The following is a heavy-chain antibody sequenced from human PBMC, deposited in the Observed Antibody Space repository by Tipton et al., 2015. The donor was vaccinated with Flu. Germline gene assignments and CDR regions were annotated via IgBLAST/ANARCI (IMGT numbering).Heavy chain of an antibody. J-gene: IGHJ4*02. D-gene: IGHD2-2*01. CDR3: APSTRYWTGGHFFGW. V-gene: IGHV4-34*01. CDR1: GGSFSAYY. CDR2: VNHSGGT. Sequence: TLPLTCTISGGSFSAYYWSWIRQSPGKGLEWIGEVNHSGGTNYNPSLKGRVTISLDTSKNHFSLELSSVTAADTAVYYCAPSTRYWTGGHFFGWWGRGTQVTVSS.